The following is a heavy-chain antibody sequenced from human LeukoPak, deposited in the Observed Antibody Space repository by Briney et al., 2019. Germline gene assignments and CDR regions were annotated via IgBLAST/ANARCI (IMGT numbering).Heavy chain of an antibody. Sequence: GGSLRLSCAASGFGLKNYWMNWVRQAPGQGLVWVSRIKSDGSITTYADYVKGRFTISRDNANNTVYMQLNSLRVQGTAVYYCARNDRFDTWGPGTLVTVSS. J-gene: IGHJ5*02. CDR1: GFGLKNYW. CDR2: IKSDGSIT. V-gene: IGHV3-74*01. CDR3: ARNDRFDT.